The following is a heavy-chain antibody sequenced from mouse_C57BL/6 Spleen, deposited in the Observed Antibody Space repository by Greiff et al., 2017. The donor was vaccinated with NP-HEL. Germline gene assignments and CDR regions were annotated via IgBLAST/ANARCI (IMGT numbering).Heavy chain of an antibody. V-gene: IGHV1-59*01. D-gene: IGHD1-1*01. Sequence: QVQLKQPGAELVRPGTSVKLSCKASGYTFTSYWMHWVKQRPGQGLEWIGVIDPSDSYTNYNQKFKGKATLTVDTSSSTAYMQLSSLTSEDSAVYYCARGIYYYGSSLYWYFDVWGTGTTVTVSS. J-gene: IGHJ1*03. CDR2: IDPSDSYT. CDR1: GYTFTSYW. CDR3: ARGIYYYGSSLYWYFDV.